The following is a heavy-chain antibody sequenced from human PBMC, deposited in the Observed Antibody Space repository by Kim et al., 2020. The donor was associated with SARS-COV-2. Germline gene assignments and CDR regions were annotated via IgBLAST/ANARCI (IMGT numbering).Heavy chain of an antibody. D-gene: IGHD2-2*01. CDR1: GFTFSSYA. Sequence: GGSLRLSCAASGFTFSSYAMHWVRQAPGKGLEWVAVISYDGSNKYYADSVKGRFTISRDNSKNTLYLQMNSLRAEDTAVYYCARDRGVPAAIGFETPPTYYYYYGMDVWGQGTTVTVSS. V-gene: IGHV3-30-3*01. J-gene: IGHJ6*02. CDR2: ISYDGSNK. CDR3: ARDRGVPAAIGFETPPTYYYYYGMDV.